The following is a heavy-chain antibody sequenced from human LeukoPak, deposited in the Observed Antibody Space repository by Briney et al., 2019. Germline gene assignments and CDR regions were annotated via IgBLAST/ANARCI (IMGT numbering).Heavy chain of an antibody. J-gene: IGHJ4*02. CDR3: AREHYSSGLYVLDFDY. V-gene: IGHV1-2*06. Sequence: ASVKVSCKGSGYTFTGYYMHWGGQAPGKGVEWMGRINPNSGGTNYAQKFQGRGTMTRETESSTAYMELSRLRSDDTAVYYCAREHYSSGLYVLDFDYWGQGTLVTVSS. CDR2: INPNSGGT. D-gene: IGHD6-19*01. CDR1: GYTFTGYY.